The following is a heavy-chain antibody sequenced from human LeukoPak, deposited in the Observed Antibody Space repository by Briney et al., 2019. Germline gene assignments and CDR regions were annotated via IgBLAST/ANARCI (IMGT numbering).Heavy chain of an antibody. V-gene: IGHV4-39*01. CDR3: ARGYSSSWYFNWFDP. J-gene: IGHJ5*02. CDR1: GGSISSSSYY. Sequence: SETLSLTCAVSGGSISSSSYYWGWIRQPPGKGLEWIGSVYYSGSTYYNPSLKSRVTISVDTSKNQFSLKLTSVTAADTAVYYCARGYSSSWYFNWFDPWGQGTLVTVSS. CDR2: VYYSGST. D-gene: IGHD6-13*01.